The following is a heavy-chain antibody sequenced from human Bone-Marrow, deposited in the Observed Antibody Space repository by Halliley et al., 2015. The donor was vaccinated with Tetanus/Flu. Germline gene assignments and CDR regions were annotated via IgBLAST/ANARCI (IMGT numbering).Heavy chain of an antibody. V-gene: IGHV4-59*12. CDR3: ARVDCSSTSCYYQMDV. D-gene: IGHD2-2*01. CDR2: IYYRGST. CDR1: GGSINDDY. J-gene: IGHJ6*02. Sequence: TLSLTCTVSGGSINDDYWSWIRQPPGQGLEWVGYIYYRGSTKYNPSLKSRVTISVDTSNNEFSPKLNSVTVADTAVYYCARVDCSSTSCYYQMDVWGLGTKVIVSS.